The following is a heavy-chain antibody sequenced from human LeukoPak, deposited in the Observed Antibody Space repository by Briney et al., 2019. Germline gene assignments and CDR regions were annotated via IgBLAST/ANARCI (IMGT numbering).Heavy chain of an antibody. V-gene: IGHV1-8*02. D-gene: IGHD2-15*01. Sequence: GASVKVSCKASGYTFTGYYMHWVRQAPGQGLEWMGWINPNSGNTGYAQKFQGRVTMTRNTSISTAYMELSSLRSEDTAVYYCARASRYCSGGSCYPGGYWGQGTLVTVSS. J-gene: IGHJ4*02. CDR2: INPNSGNT. CDR1: GYTFTGYY. CDR3: ARASRYCSGGSCYPGGY.